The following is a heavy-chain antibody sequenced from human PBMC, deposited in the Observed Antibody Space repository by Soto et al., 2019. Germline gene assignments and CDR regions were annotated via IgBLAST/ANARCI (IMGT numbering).Heavy chain of an antibody. CDR2: INAGNGNT. CDR1: GYTFTSYA. D-gene: IGHD4-17*01. Sequence: QVQLVQSGAEVKKPGASVKVSCKASGYTFTSYAMHWVRQAPGQRLEWMGWINAGNGNTKYSQKFQGRVTITRDTSASTAYMELSSLRSDDTAVYYCARDPLYGGNSLSYYYGMDVWGQGTTVTVSS. CDR3: ARDPLYGGNSLSYYYGMDV. J-gene: IGHJ6*02. V-gene: IGHV1-3*01.